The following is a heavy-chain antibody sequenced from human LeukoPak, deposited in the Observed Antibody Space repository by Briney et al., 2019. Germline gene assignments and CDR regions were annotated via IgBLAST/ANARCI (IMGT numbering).Heavy chain of an antibody. CDR1: GDSISSSSYY. V-gene: IGHV4-39*07. Sequence: PSETLSLTCTVSGDSISSSSYYWGWIRQPPGEGLEWIATISYTGTTYYNPSLKSRVTISVDTSKNQFSLKLSSVTAADTAVYYCARATDLVTTTFDYWGQGTLVTVSS. CDR3: ARATDLVTTTFDY. J-gene: IGHJ4*02. D-gene: IGHD4-17*01. CDR2: ISYTGTT.